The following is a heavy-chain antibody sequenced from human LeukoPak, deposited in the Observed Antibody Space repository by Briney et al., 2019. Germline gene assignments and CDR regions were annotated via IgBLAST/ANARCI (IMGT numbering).Heavy chain of an antibody. CDR2: ICGSVSGSGDCT. CDR3: AKSQGQSGWSGYYRYYYYGMDV. CDR1: GFSFGSYA. J-gene: IGHJ6*02. D-gene: IGHD3-3*01. V-gene: IGHV3-23*01. Sequence: PGGSLRLSCAASGFSFGSYAMSWVLQAAGKGLEWVSEICGSVSGSGDCTHYADSVKGRFTISRDNSKKTLYLQMNSLRAEDTAVYYCAKSQGQSGWSGYYRYYYYGMDVWGQGTTVTVSS.